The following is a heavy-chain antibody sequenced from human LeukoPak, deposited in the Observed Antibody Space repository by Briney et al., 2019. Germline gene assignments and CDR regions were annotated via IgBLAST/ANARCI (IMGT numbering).Heavy chain of an antibody. CDR2: ITPIFGTA. D-gene: IGHD4-17*01. Sequence: GASVKVSCKASGGTFNRYAVTWVRQAPGQGLEWMGGITPIFGTANYAQKFQGRVTITTDESTDTAYMELTSLTSEDTAVYYCASGKYGLRGWFDPWGQGTLVPVSP. J-gene: IGHJ5*02. CDR3: ASGKYGLRGWFDP. V-gene: IGHV1-69*05. CDR1: GGTFNRYA.